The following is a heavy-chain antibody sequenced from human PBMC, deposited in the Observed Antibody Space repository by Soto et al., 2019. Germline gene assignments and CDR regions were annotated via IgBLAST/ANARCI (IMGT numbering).Heavy chain of an antibody. CDR1: GVPVSDLG. CDR2: MKQDGGEK. D-gene: IGHD3-10*01. V-gene: IGHV3-7*01. CDR3: ARWDYYGSGSFDY. Sequence: GGCLGLACAGCGVPVSDLGMAGVRPPPGKGLEWVASMKQDGGEKYYVDSVRGRFTISRDNVRNSLYLQMNSLRAEDTAVYYCARWDYYGSGSFDYWGRGTLVTVSS. J-gene: IGHJ4*02.